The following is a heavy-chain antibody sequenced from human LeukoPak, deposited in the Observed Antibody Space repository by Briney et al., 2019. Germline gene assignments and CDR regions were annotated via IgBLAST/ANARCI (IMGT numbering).Heavy chain of an antibody. V-gene: IGHV1-2*02. Sequence: ASVKVSCKASGYTFTDYYIHWVRQAPGQGLEWMGCINPDTGGTKYAQKFQGRVTMTRDTSITTAYMELSRLRSDDTAVYFCAKDASSWIQLWFDYWGQGTLVTVSS. D-gene: IGHD5-18*01. CDR1: GYTFTDYY. J-gene: IGHJ4*02. CDR3: AKDASSWIQLWFDY. CDR2: INPDTGGT.